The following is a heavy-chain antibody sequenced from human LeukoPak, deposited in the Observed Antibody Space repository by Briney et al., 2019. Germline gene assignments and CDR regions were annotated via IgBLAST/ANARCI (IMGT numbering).Heavy chain of an antibody. CDR3: AKAQHTAMVRHGDY. J-gene: IGHJ4*02. D-gene: IGHD5-18*01. V-gene: IGHV3-23*01. CDR2: ISGSADST. CDR1: GFTFSSYA. Sequence: PGGSLRLSCAVSGFTFSSYAMSWVRQAPGKGLQWVSSISGSADSTYYADSVKGRFTISRDNSKNTLYLQMNSLRAEDTAVYYCAKAQHTAMVRHGDYWGRGTLVTVSS.